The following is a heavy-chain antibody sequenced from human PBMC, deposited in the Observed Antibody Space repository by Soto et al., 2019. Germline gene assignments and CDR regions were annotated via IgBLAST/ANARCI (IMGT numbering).Heavy chain of an antibody. J-gene: IGHJ4*02. Sequence: SETLSLTCTVSGGSISSGDYYWSWIRQPPGKGLEWIGYIYYSGSTYYNPSLESRVAISLDTSKNQFSLRLTSVTAADTAVYFCARVRTEYAGLDYWGQGTLVTVSS. D-gene: IGHD2-2*01. CDR1: GGSISSGDYY. CDR2: IYYSGST. CDR3: ARVRTEYAGLDY. V-gene: IGHV4-30-4*01.